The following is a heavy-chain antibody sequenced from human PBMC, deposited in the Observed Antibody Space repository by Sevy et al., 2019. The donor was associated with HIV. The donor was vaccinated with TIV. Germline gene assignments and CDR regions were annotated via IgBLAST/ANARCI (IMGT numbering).Heavy chain of an antibody. D-gene: IGHD3-10*01. CDR3: AKSTYYYGSGSYYLTDY. CDR1: GFTFSSYN. CDR2: ISSSSSSI. J-gene: IGHJ4*02. V-gene: IGHV3-21*01. Sequence: GGSLRLSCAASGFTFSSYNMNWVRQAPGKGLEWVSSISSSSSSIYYADSVRGRFTISRDNAKNSLYLQMNSLRAEDTAVYYCAKSTYYYGSGSYYLTDYWGQGTLVTVSS.